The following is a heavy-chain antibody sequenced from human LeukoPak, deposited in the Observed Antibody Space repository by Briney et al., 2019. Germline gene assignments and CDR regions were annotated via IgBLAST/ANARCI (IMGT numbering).Heavy chain of an antibody. CDR3: AREVGRTNYYYYGMDV. J-gene: IGHJ6*02. CDR1: GGSISSYY. CDR2: IYYSGST. Sequence: SETLPLTCTVSGGSISSYYWSWIRQPPGKGLEWIGYIYYSGSTNYNPSLKSRVTISVDTSKNQFSLKLSSVTAADTAVYYCAREVGRTNYYYYGMDVGGQGTSVTVSS. D-gene: IGHD2-2*01. V-gene: IGHV4-59*01.